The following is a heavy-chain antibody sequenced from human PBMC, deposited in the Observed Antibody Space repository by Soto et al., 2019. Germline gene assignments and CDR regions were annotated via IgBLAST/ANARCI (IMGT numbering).Heavy chain of an antibody. D-gene: IGHD3-10*01. Sequence: QVQLVQSGADVQRPGSSVRVSCKASGDTFNFYTINWVRQAPGQGLQWMGRINPILSMSNYAPRFQGRVTMTADKSTSTAYMELSSLRSEDTAMYYCATSYGSGYRAFDSWGQGALDTVSS. V-gene: IGHV1-69*02. J-gene: IGHJ4*02. CDR3: ATSYGSGYRAFDS. CDR1: GDTFNFYT. CDR2: INPILSMS.